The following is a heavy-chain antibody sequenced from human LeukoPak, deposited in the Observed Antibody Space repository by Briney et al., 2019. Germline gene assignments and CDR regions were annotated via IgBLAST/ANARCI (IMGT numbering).Heavy chain of an antibody. CDR2: INVCNGNT. Sequence: ASVKVSCKAYGYTFTSYTMHWVRQAPGPRLERMGRINVCNGNTKYSQKLQGRVTITRETSASTAYMELSSLRSEDTAVYYCARDPVSGYCSSTSCYGWAFDIWGQGTMVTVSS. CDR1: GYTFTSYT. D-gene: IGHD2-2*01. J-gene: IGHJ3*02. CDR3: ARDPVSGYCSSTSCYGWAFDI. V-gene: IGHV1-3*01.